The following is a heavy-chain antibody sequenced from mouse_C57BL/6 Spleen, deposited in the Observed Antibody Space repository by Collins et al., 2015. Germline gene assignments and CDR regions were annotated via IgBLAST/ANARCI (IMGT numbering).Heavy chain of an antibody. V-gene: IGHV1-22*01. Sequence: EVQLQQSGPELVQPGASVKMSCKASGYTFTDYNIHWVKQSHGKSLEWIGYINPNNGGTSYNQKFKGKATLTIKKSSSTVYMELRSLTSEDSAVYYCAKTAYYSNYLFAYWGQGTLVTVSA. CDR2: INPNNGGT. CDR3: AKTAYYSNYLFAY. D-gene: IGHD2-5*01. CDR1: GYTFTDYN. J-gene: IGHJ3*01.